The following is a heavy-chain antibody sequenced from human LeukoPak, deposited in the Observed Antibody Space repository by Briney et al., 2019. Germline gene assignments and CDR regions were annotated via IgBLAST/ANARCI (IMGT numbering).Heavy chain of an antibody. CDR3: ARNSRVYATSYYYYYYMDV. Sequence: PSETLSLTCAVYGGSFSGYYWSWIRHPPGKGLEWIGEINHSGSTNYNPSLKSRVTISVDTSKNQFSLKLSSVTAADTAVYYCARNSRVYATSYYYYYYMDVWGKGTTVTVSS. J-gene: IGHJ6*03. V-gene: IGHV4-34*01. CDR2: INHSGST. CDR1: GGSFSGYY. D-gene: IGHD2-8*01.